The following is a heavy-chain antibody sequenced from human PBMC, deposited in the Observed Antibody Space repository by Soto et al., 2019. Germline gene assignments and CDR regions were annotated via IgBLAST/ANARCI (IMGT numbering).Heavy chain of an antibody. CDR3: VREGGARYSRGSFDF. CDR2: ISGNSEIQ. Sequence: GGSLRLSCPPSRFTFSSYSMKWVRHSPGRGLERISVISGNSEIQNYADSGTVLFTISRDNSPNTFYLQMNSPRDEDTAIYYCVREGGARYSRGSFDFWGRGTMVTVSS. D-gene: IGHD2-21*01. J-gene: IGHJ3*01. CDR1: RFTFSSYS. V-gene: IGHV3-23*01.